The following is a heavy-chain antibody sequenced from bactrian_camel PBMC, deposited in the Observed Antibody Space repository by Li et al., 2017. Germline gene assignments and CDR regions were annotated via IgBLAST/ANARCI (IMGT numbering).Heavy chain of an antibody. D-gene: IGHD3*01. J-gene: IGHJ4*01. Sequence: HVQLVESGGGSVQVGGSLRLSCAASELAYNSNCMGWFRQAPGKEREGVAHIISDGRPAVADSLKGRFTISSDDAKNTVHLQMSSLKPEDTSMYHCAASGGQLGRWCYEFPVNWVSWLYNWGQGTQVTVS. CDR3: AASGGQLGRWCYEFPVNWVSWLYN. CDR2: IISDGRP. V-gene: IGHV3S53*01. CDR1: ELAYNSNC.